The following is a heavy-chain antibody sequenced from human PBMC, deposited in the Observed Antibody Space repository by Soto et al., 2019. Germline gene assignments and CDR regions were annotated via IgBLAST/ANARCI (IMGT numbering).Heavy chain of an antibody. J-gene: IGHJ3*02. CDR3: AREKSSLYYDSSGYYYGYAFDI. CDR1: GYSISSVYY. D-gene: IGHD3-22*01. V-gene: IGHV4-38-2*02. Sequence: PEKLPLTYAVSGYSISSVYYWGWIRQPPGKGLEWIGSIYHSGSTYYNPSLKSRVAISVHTSKNQFSLKLSSVTAAHTAVYYCAREKSSLYYDSSGYYYGYAFDIWCQGPMVT. CDR2: IYHSGST.